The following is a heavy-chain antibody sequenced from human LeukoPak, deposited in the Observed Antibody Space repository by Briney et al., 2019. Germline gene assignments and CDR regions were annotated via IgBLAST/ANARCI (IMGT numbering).Heavy chain of an antibody. Sequence: GGSLRLSCAASGFTVSSNYMSWVRQAPGKGLEWVSVIYSGGSTYYADSVKGRFTISRDNSKNTLYLQMNSLRAEDTAVYYCARAQWHSGYYYYYGMDVWGQGTTVTVSS. V-gene: IGHV3-53*01. CDR1: GFTVSSNY. CDR2: IYSGGST. D-gene: IGHD1-26*01. J-gene: IGHJ6*02. CDR3: ARAQWHSGYYYYYGMDV.